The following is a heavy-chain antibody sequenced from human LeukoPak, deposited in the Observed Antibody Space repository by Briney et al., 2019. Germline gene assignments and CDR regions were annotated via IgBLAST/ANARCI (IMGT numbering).Heavy chain of an antibody. Sequence: GVSVTVSCKASGNTFSAFYMNWVRQVPGQGLEWMGWINPHRGSTEYPQNFQGRVTMTRDTSISTAYMELNSLTSDDTAVYYCAADPQRAYYDSSGEDAFDVWGQGTLV. D-gene: IGHD3-22*01. J-gene: IGHJ3*01. CDR1: GNTFSAFY. CDR3: AADPQRAYYDSSGEDAFDV. V-gene: IGHV1-2*02. CDR2: INPHRGST.